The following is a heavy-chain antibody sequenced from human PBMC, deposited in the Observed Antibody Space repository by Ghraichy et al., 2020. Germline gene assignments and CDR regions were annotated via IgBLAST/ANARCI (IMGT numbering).Heavy chain of an antibody. J-gene: IGHJ4*02. CDR2: IYWDDDK. CDR3: AHRSLYHYFDY. D-gene: IGHD2-2*02. Sequence: SLTTSGVGVGWIRQPPGKALEWLALIYWDDDKRYSPSLKSRLTITKDTSKNQVVLTMANMDPVDTATYYCAHRSLYHYFDYWGQGTLVTVSS. CDR1: SLTTSGVG. V-gene: IGHV2-5*02.